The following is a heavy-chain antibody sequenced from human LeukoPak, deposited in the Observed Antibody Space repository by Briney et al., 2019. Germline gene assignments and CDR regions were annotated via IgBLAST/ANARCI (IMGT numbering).Heavy chain of an antibody. V-gene: IGHV1-69*05. CDR2: IIPIFGTA. J-gene: IGHJ3*02. CDR3: ARLGIAYYYDSSGINDAFDI. CDR1: GGTFSSYG. Sequence: SVKVSCKASGGTFSSYGISWVRQAPGQGSEWMGRIIPIFGTANYEQKFQGRVTITTDESPSTAYMELSSLRSEDTAVYYCARLGIAYYYDSSGINDAFDIWGQGTMVTVSS. D-gene: IGHD3-22*01.